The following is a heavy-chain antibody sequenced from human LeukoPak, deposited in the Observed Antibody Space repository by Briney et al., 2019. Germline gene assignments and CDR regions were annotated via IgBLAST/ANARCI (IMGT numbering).Heavy chain of an antibody. D-gene: IGHD3-10*01. Sequence: GASVKVSCKASGYTFTSYGISWVRQAPGQGLEWMGWISACNGNTNYAQKLQGRVTMTTDTSTSTAYMDLRSLRSDDTAVYYCARGGRRTYYYGSGSYYLVYWGQGTLVTVSS. CDR3: ARGGRRTYYYGSGSYYLVY. J-gene: IGHJ4*02. V-gene: IGHV1-18*01. CDR1: GYTFTSYG. CDR2: ISACNGNT.